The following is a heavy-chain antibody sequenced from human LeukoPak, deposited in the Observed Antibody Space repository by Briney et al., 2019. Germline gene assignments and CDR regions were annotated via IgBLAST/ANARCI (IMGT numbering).Heavy chain of an antibody. D-gene: IGHD3-3*01. CDR3: AKDPHYDFWSGNYFDY. CDR1: GFTFSSYA. V-gene: IGHV3-23*01. J-gene: IGHJ4*02. Sequence: GGSLRLSCAASGFTFSSYAMSWVRQAPGKGLEWVSATSGSGISTYYADYVRGRFTISRDNSKNSLYLQMNSLRVEDTAVYYCAKDPHYDFWSGNYFDYWGQGTLVTVSS. CDR2: TSGSGIST.